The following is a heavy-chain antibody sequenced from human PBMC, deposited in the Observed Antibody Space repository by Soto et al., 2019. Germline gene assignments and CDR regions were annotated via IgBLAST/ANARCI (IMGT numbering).Heavy chain of an antibody. J-gene: IGHJ4*02. V-gene: IGHV4-59*01. CDR3: ARSPNSGYDTNFDY. CDR1: GGSISSYY. D-gene: IGHD5-12*01. Sequence: ASETLSLTCTVSGGSISSYYWSWIRQPPGKGLEWIGYIYYSGSTNYNPSLKSRVTISVDTSKNQFSLKLSSVTAADTAVYYCARSPNSGYDTNFDYWGQGTLVTVSS. CDR2: IYYSGST.